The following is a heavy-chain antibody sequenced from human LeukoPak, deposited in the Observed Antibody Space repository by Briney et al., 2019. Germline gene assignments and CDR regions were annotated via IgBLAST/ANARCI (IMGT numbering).Heavy chain of an antibody. CDR1: GFTFSSYA. D-gene: IGHD3-10*01. V-gene: IGHV3-23*01. CDR2: ISGSGGST. J-gene: IGHJ5*02. CDR3: ARFSYDSGSLS. Sequence: GGSLRLSCAASGFTFSSYAMSWVRQAPGKGLEYVSAISGSGGSTYYADSVKGRFTIFRDNARNTLYLQMNSLIAEDMAVYYCARFSYDSGSLSWGQTALVTV.